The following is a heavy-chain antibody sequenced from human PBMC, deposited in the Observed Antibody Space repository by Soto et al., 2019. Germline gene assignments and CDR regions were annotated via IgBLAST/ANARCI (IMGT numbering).Heavy chain of an antibody. V-gene: IGHV4-39*01. D-gene: IGHD3-10*01. J-gene: IGHJ6*02. CDR1: GDSITTSIYY. CDR2: IHYSGST. CDR3: ARGQEGSGSSNYYYYYGMDV. Sequence: SETLSLTCTVSGDSITTSIYYWGWIRQPPGKGPEWIGSIHYSGSTYYNPSLKSRITINPDTSKNQFSLQLNSVTPEDTAVYYCARGQEGSGSSNYYYYYGMDVWGQGTTVTVSS.